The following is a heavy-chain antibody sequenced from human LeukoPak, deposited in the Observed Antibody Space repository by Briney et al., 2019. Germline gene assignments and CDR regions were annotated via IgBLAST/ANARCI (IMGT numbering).Heavy chain of an antibody. J-gene: IGHJ4*02. CDR3: ARESSDYGDYEIPDY. V-gene: IGHV1-46*01. CDR2: INPSGGST. D-gene: IGHD4-17*01. Sequence: GASVKVSCKASGYTFTSYYMHRVRQAPGQGLEWMGIINPSGGSTSYAQKFQGRVTMTRDMSTSTVYMELSSLRSEDTAVYYCARESSDYGDYEIPDYWGQGTLVTVSS. CDR1: GYTFTSYY.